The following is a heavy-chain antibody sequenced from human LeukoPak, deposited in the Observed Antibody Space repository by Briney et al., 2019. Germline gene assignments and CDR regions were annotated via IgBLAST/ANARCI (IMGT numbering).Heavy chain of an antibody. V-gene: IGHV3-23*01. CDR3: AKCHSWELLLLDY. CDR2: ISGSGGST. CDR1: GFTFSNYA. Sequence: GGSLRLSCAGSGFTFSNYAMTWVRQAPGKGLEWVSTISGSGGSTYYADSVKGRFTISRDNSKNTLYLQMNSLRAGDTAVYYCAKCHSWELLLLDYGGREPRSPVSS. J-gene: IGHJ4*02. D-gene: IGHD1-26*01.